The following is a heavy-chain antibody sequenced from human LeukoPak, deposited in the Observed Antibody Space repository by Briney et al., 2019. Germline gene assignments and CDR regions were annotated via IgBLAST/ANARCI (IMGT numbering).Heavy chain of an antibody. CDR1: GFTVSSNY. CDR2: IYSGGST. Sequence: GGSLRLSCAASGFTVSSNYMSWVRQAPGKGLEWVSVIYSGGSTYYADSVKGRLTISRDNSKNTLYLQMNSLRAEDTAVYYCARSGWFGELSMYYFDYWGQGTLVTVSS. V-gene: IGHV3-66*01. D-gene: IGHD3-10*01. J-gene: IGHJ4*02. CDR3: ARSGWFGELSMYYFDY.